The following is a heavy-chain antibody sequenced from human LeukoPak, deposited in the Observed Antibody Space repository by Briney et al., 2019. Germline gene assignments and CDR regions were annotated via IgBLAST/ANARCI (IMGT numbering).Heavy chain of an antibody. Sequence: GGSLRLSCAASGFTFSSYSMNWVRQAPGKGLEWVSSISSSSSYIYYADSVKGRFTSSRDKAKNSLYLQMNSLRAEDTAVYYCAKESYYDFWSGYCIPADYYYGMDVWGQGTTVTVSS. CDR1: GFTFSSYS. CDR3: AKESYYDFWSGYCIPADYYYGMDV. CDR2: ISSSSSYI. D-gene: IGHD3-3*01. J-gene: IGHJ6*02. V-gene: IGHV3-21*04.